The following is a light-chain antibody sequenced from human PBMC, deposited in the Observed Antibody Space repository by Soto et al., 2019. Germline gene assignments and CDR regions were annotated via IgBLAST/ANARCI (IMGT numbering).Light chain of an antibody. J-gene: IGKJ5*01. CDR2: GVS. Sequence: EIGLTQSPGTLPFSPGERAALSCRAIQIVYGRQLAWYQHKPGQAPRLLMYGVSSRATGIPDRFTGSGSGADFTLTISRLEPEDFAVYYCQVYGPSPPITFGQGTRLEIK. V-gene: IGKV3-20*01. CDR3: QVYGPSPPIT. CDR1: QIVYGRQ.